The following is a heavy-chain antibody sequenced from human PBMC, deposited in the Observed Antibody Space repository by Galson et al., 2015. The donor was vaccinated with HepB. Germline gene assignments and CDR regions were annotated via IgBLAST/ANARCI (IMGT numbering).Heavy chain of an antibody. J-gene: IGHJ6*02. CDR2: IWYDGSNK. CDR3: ARNVYGGNRIPGMDV. V-gene: IGHV3-33*08. D-gene: IGHD4-23*01. Sequence: SLRLSCAASGFTFSSYGMHWVRQAPGKGLEWVAVIWYDGSNKYYADSVKGRFTISRDNSKNTLYLQMNSLRAEDTAVYYCARNVYGGNRIPGMDVWGQGTTVTVSS. CDR1: GFTFSSYG.